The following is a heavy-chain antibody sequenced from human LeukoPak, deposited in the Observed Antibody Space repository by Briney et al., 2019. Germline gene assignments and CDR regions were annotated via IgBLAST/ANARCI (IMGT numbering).Heavy chain of an antibody. J-gene: IGHJ4*01. CDR1: GFIYSHYG. CDR2: IWSDGGNR. V-gene: IGHV3-33*01. Sequence: GRSLRLSWAASGFIYSHYGMHWVRQAPGKGLEWVAVIWSDGGNRFYAGSVKGRFTISRDNSQNTLFLQMNSLRAEDMAMYYCARDAQRGFDYSNSLEYWGHGTLVTVSS. D-gene: IGHD4-11*01. CDR3: ARDAQRGFDYSNSLEY.